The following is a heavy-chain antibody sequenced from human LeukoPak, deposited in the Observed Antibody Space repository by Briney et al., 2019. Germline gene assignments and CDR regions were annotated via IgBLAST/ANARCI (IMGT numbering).Heavy chain of an antibody. CDR1: GGSFSGYY. V-gene: IGHV4-34*01. J-gene: IGHJ5*02. CDR2: INHSGST. Sequence: SETLSLTCAVYGGSFSGYYWSWIRQPPGKGLGWIGEINHSGSTNYNPSLKSRVTISVDTSKNQFSLKLSSVTAADTAVYYCARAEYCSSTSCSLDWFDPWGQGTLVTVSS. CDR3: ARAEYCSSTSCSLDWFDP. D-gene: IGHD2-2*01.